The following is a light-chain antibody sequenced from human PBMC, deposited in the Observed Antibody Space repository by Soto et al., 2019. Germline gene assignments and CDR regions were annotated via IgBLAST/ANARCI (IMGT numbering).Light chain of an antibody. V-gene: IGKV1-39*01. CDR1: QSISNY. Sequence: DIQLTQSPSSLSASVGDRVSISCRASQSISNYLNWYQQKPGKAPKVLIFAASRLQSGVPSRFSGSGPGTDFTLTISSLQPEDFATYYCQQSYTRTFGQGTKVDI. CDR3: QQSYTRT. J-gene: IGKJ1*01. CDR2: AAS.